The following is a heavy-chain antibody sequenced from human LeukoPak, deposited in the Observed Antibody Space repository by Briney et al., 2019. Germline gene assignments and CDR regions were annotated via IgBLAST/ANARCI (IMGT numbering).Heavy chain of an antibody. Sequence: SETLSLTCTVSGGSISSSTYYWGWIRQPPGQGLEWIGSIYYSGSTYYNPSLKSRVTISVATSKNQFSLKLSSVNAADTAVYYWARHTDPNRRSGFDPWGQGTLVTVSS. J-gene: IGHJ5*02. CDR1: GGSISSSTYY. CDR3: ARHTDPNRRSGFDP. CDR2: IYYSGST. V-gene: IGHV4-39*01. D-gene: IGHD2-8*02.